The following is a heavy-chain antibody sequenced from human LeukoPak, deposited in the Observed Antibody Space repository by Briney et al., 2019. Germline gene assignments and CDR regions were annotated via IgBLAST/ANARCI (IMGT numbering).Heavy chain of an antibody. CDR2: ISYDGSNK. J-gene: IGHJ4*02. CDR3: AKIDIPNYYDSSGYL. CDR1: GFTFSSYG. V-gene: IGHV3-30*18. Sequence: GGSLRLSCAASGFTFSSYGMHWVRQAPGKGLEWVAVISYDGSNKYYADSVKGRFTISRDNSKNTLYLQMNSLRAEDTAVYYCAKIDIPNYYDSSGYLWGQGTLVTVSS. D-gene: IGHD3-22*01.